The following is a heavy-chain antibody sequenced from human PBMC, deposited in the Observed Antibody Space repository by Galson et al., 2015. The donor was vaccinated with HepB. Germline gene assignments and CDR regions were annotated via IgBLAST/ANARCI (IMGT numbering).Heavy chain of an antibody. CDR2: ISGSGGST. CDR1: GFTFSRYA. J-gene: IGHJ4*02. CDR3: AKGEGGGSYYFVGAFDY. Sequence: SLRLSCAASGFTFSRYAMSWVRQAPGKGLEWVSAISGSGGSTYYADSVKGRFTISRDNSKNTLYLQMNSLRAEDTAVYYCAKGEGGGSYYFVGAFDYWGQGTLVTVSS. V-gene: IGHV3-23*01. D-gene: IGHD1-26*01.